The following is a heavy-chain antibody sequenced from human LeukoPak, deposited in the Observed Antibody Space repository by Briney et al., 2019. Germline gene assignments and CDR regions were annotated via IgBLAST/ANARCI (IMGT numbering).Heavy chain of an antibody. V-gene: IGHV1-3*01. J-gene: IGHJ5*02. CDR3: ARGRGYNWNYNGNWFDP. CDR1: GYTFTSYG. D-gene: IGHD1-7*01. CDR2: INAGNGNT. Sequence: ASVKVSCKASGYTFTSYGISWVRQAPRQGLEWMGWINAGNGNTKYSQKFQGRVTITRDTSASTAYMELSSLRSEDTAVYYCARGRGYNWNYNGNWFDPWGQGTLVTVSS.